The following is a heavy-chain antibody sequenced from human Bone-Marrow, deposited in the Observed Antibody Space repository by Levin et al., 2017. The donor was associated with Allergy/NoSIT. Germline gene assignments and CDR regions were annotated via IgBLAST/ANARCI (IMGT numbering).Heavy chain of an antibody. CDR1: GGSISSGDYY. CDR2: IYYSGST. J-gene: IGHJ4*02. CDR3: ATEAQTYGARVWHFDY. V-gene: IGHV4-30-4*01. Sequence: NPSETLSLTCTVSGGSISSGDYYWSWIRQPPGKGLEWIGYIYYSGSTYYNPSLKSRITISVDTSKNQFSLKLSSMTAADTAVYYCATEAQTYGARVWHFDYWGQGTLVTVSS. D-gene: IGHD4-17*01.